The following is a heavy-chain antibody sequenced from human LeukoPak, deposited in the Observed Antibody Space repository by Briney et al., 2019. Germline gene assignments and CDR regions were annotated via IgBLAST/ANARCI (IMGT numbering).Heavy chain of an antibody. D-gene: IGHD2-21*01. CDR2: IYSGGST. CDR3: ARAGDRPVLLYGMDV. J-gene: IGHJ6*04. CDR1: GFTVSSNY. Sequence: RSGGSLRLSCAASGFTVSSNYMSWVRQAPGKGLELVSVIYSGGSTYYADSVQGRFTISRDNSKKTLYLQMNSLRAEDTAVYYCARAGDRPVLLYGMDVWGKGTTVTVSS. V-gene: IGHV3-53*01.